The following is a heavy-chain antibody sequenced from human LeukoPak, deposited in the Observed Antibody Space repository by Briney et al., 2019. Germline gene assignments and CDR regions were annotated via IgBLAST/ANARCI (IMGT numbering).Heavy chain of an antibody. V-gene: IGHV3-7*01. D-gene: IGHD3-22*01. CDR3: AGDASYYDSSGYYDAFDI. Sequence: PGGSLRLSCTASGFTFSRYWMIWVRQAPGKGLEWVANIKRDGSEKYYVDSVKGRFTISRDNAKNSLFLQMNGLRVEDTAVYYCAGDASYYDSSGYYDAFDIWGQGTMVTVSS. CDR2: IKRDGSEK. CDR1: GFTFSRYW. J-gene: IGHJ3*02.